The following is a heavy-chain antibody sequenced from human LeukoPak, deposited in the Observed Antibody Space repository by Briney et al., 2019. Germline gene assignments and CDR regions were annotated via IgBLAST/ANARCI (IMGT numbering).Heavy chain of an antibody. CDR3: ARVIVGPTTTVDYLDY. CDR1: GLTVSDNY. Sequence: GGSLRLSCAASGLTVSDNYMTWVRQGPGKGLEWVSVIYRGGDTYYGESVKGRFTISRDGSKNTLYLQMNSLRAEDTAVYYCARVIVGPTTTVDYLDYWGQGTLVTVSS. CDR2: IYRGGDT. V-gene: IGHV3-66*01. D-gene: IGHD1-26*01. J-gene: IGHJ4*02.